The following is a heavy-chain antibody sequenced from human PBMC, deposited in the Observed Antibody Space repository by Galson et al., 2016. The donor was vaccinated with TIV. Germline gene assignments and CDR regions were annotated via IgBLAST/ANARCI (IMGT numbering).Heavy chain of an antibody. J-gene: IGHJ6*02. Sequence: QSGAEVKKPGESLKISCKASGYSFPTYWIGWVRQMPGKGLEWMGIIYPGDSDTRYNPSFQGQVTITADKSITTAYLQWSSLKASDTAMYYCATSRGHYYGLDVWGQGTPVTVSS. CDR2: IYPGDSDT. CDR3: ATSRGHYYGLDV. D-gene: IGHD3-16*01. V-gene: IGHV5-51*01. CDR1: GYSFPTYW.